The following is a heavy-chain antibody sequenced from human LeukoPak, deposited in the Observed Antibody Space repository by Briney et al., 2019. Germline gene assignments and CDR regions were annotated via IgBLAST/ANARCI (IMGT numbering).Heavy chain of an antibody. CDR2: ISGSGGST. J-gene: IGHJ4*02. Sequence: GGSLRLSCAASGFTFSSYAMSWVRQASGKGLEWVSAISGSGGSTYYADSVKGRFTISRDNSKNTLYLQMNSLRAEDTAVYYCAKGGDFWSGSSFDYWGQGTLVTVSS. D-gene: IGHD3-3*01. CDR3: AKGGDFWSGSSFDY. CDR1: GFTFSSYA. V-gene: IGHV3-23*01.